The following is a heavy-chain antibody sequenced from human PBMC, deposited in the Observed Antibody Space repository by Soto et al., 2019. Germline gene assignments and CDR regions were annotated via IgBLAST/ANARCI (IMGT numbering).Heavy chain of an antibody. V-gene: IGHV3-13*01. D-gene: IGHD3-10*01. CDR2: IDSAGDA. CDR3: ARGGLRGVSWIWFDT. Sequence: EVQLVESGGGLVQPGGSLRLSCAASGFTFSRHDMHWVRQVTGKGLEWVSGIDSAGDAKYPASVKGRFTISRENAKNSLHLQMNSLRAGDTAVYYCARGGLRGVSWIWFDTWGQGTLVTVSS. J-gene: IGHJ5*02. CDR1: GFTFSRHD.